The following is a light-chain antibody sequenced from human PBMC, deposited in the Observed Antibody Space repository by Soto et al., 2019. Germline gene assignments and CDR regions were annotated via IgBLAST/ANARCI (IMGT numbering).Light chain of an antibody. CDR2: WAS. V-gene: IGKV4-1*01. CDR1: QSLLYSSNNRNY. Sequence: DIVMTQSPDSLAVSLGERATINCKSSQSLLYSSNNRNYLAWYQHRPGQPPKLPIYWASTRDYGVPGRFSGRGAATDFTRTSSSLQAEYVAVYYCQQYNHTPLTVGGGPKVELK. CDR3: QQYNHTPLT. J-gene: IGKJ4*01.